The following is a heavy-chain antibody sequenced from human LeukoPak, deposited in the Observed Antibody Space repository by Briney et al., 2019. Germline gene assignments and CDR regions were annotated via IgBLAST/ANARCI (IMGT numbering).Heavy chain of an antibody. CDR1: GFTFSSYW. CDR3: GSSGYYFDY. V-gene: IGHV3-74*01. J-gene: IGHJ4*02. CDR2: INSDGSST. D-gene: IGHD3-22*01. Sequence: GGSLRLSCAASGFTFSSYWMHWVRQAPGKGLVWVSRINSDGSSTSYADSVKGRFTISRDNSKNTLYLQMNSLRAEDTAVYYCGSSGYYFDYWGQGTLVTVSS.